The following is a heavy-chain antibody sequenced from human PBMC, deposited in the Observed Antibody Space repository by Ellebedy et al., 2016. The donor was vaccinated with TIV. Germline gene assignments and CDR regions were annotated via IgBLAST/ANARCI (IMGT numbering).Heavy chain of an antibody. D-gene: IGHD1-26*01. CDR2: IRSKAYGGTT. CDR1: GFTFSDYY. Sequence: GESLKISCAASGFTFSDYYMDWVRQAPGKGLEWVGFIRSKAYGGTTEYAASVKGRFTISTDESQKSLYLQMNRLKTEDTAVYYCARDVGGSSTYWGPGTLVTVSS. CDR3: ARDVGGSSTY. V-gene: IGHV3-72*01. J-gene: IGHJ4*02.